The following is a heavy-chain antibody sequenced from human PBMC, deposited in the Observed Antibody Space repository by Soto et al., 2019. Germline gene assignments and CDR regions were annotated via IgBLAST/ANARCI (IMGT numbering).Heavy chain of an antibody. D-gene: IGHD3-3*01. J-gene: IGHJ6*02. Sequence: ASVKVSCKASGYTFTSYDINWVRQATGQGLEWMGWMNPNSGNTGYAQKFQGRVTMTRNTSISTAYMELSSLRSEDTAVYYCARRPRWSGYGYYYYYYGMDVWGQGTTVTVSS. CDR1: GYTFTSYD. V-gene: IGHV1-8*01. CDR3: ARRPRWSGYGYYYYYYGMDV. CDR2: MNPNSGNT.